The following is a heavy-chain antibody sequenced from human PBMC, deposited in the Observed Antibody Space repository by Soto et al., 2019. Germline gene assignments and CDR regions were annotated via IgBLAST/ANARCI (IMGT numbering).Heavy chain of an antibody. J-gene: IGHJ6*02. CDR2: IYYSGST. D-gene: IGHD3-10*01. V-gene: IGHV4-59*01. CDR1: GGSISSYY. Sequence: SETLSLTCTVSGGSISSYYWSWIRQPPGKGLEWIGYIYYSGSTNYNPSLKSRVTISVDTSKNQFSLKLSTVTAADTAVYYCARAGVTMVREVIYYYGMDVWGQGTTVTVAS. CDR3: ARAGVTMVREVIYYYGMDV.